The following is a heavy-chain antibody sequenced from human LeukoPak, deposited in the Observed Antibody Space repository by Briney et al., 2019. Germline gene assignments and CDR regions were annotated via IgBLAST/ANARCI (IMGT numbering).Heavy chain of an antibody. J-gene: IGHJ4*02. V-gene: IGHV3-21*01. CDR1: GFTFSSYS. D-gene: IGHD3-3*01. CDR3: ARGGPNYDFWSGYYIRGFDY. CDR2: ISSSSSYI. Sequence: GGSLRLSCAASGFTFSSYSMNWVHQAPGKGLEWVSSISSSSSYIYYADSVKGRFTISRDNAKNSLYLQMNSLRAEDTAVYYCARGGPNYDFWSGYYIRGFDYWGQGTLVTVSS.